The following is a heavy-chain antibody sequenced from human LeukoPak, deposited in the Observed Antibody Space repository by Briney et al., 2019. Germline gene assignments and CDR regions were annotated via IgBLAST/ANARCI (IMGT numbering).Heavy chain of an antibody. CDR3: ARAATFRLGELSSLY. Sequence: ASVKVSCKASGYTFTSYDINWVRQATGQGLEWMGWMNPNSGNTGYAQKFQGRVTMTRNTSISTAYMELSSLRSEDTAVYYCARAATFRLGELSSLYWGQGTLVTVSS. D-gene: IGHD3-16*02. J-gene: IGHJ4*02. CDR1: GYTFTSYD. V-gene: IGHV1-8*01. CDR2: MNPNSGNT.